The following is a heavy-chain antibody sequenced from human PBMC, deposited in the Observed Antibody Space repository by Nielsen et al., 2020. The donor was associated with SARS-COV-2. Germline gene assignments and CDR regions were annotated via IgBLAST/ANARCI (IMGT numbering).Heavy chain of an antibody. CDR1: GFSFRSYE. CDR3: AKASDI. V-gene: IGHV3-23*01. Sequence: GESLKISCAASGFSFRSYEMNWVRQAPGKGLEWVSAISGSGGSTYYADSVKGRFTISRDNSKNTLYLQMNSLRAEDTAVYYCAKASDIWGQGTMVTVSS. J-gene: IGHJ3*02. CDR2: ISGSGGST.